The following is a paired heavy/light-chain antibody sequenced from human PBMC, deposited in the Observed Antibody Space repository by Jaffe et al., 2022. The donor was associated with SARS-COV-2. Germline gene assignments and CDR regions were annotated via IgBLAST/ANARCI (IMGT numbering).Heavy chain of an antibody. D-gene: IGHD4-17*01. CDR1: GFAVSDAW. Sequence: EMQLVESGGGLVEPGGSLRLSCAASGFAVSDAWMNWVRQSPGKGLEWVGRIKSEPDGGTIDYAAPVNGRFSISRDDSKNTLYLQMNSLRSEDAAVYFCVKVGKYGTYYNYYYMDVWGKGTTVTVSS. CDR3: VKVGKYGTYYNYYYMDV. V-gene: IGHV3-15*01. CDR2: IKSEPDGGTI. J-gene: IGHJ6*03.
Light chain of an antibody. V-gene: IGKV1-39*01. CDR1: HTISRY. CDR3: QQSYETPYT. CDR2: AAS. J-gene: IGKJ2*01. Sequence: DTQMTQSPSSLSASVGDTVTITCRASHTISRYLNWYQQKPGKAPKVLIFAASTLQSGVPPRFSGSGSGTYFTLTISSLQPEDLATYYCQQSYETPYTFGQGTKLEI.